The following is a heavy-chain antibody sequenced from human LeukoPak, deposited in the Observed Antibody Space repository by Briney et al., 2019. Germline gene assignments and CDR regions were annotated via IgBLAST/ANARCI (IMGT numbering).Heavy chain of an antibody. D-gene: IGHD3-9*01. CDR1: GFTFSSYA. CDR3: PKDATYYDILTGLYYFDY. V-gene: IGHV3-23*01. CDR2: ISGSGGST. J-gene: IGHJ4*02. Sequence: GGSLRLSCAASGFTFSSYAMSWVRQAPGKGLEWVSAISGSGGSTYYADSVKGRFTISRDNSKNTLYLQMNSLRAEDTAVYYCPKDATYYDILTGLYYFDYWGQGTLVTVSS.